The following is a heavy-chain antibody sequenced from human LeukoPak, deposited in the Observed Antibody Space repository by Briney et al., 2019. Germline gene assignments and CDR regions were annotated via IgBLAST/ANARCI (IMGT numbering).Heavy chain of an antibody. D-gene: IGHD3-10*01. CDR3: ARMPTYYYGSGSYYNVPDFDY. Sequence: GGSLRLSCAASGFTFSSYSMNWVRQAPGKGLEWVSSISSSSSYTYYADSVKGRFTISRDNAKNSLYLQMNSLRAEDTAVYYCARMPTYYYGSGSYYNVPDFDYWGQGTLVTVSS. V-gene: IGHV3-21*01. CDR1: GFTFSSYS. J-gene: IGHJ4*02. CDR2: ISSSSSYT.